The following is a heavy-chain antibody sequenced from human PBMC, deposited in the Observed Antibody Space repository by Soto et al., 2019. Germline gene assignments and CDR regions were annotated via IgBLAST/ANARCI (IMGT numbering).Heavy chain of an antibody. J-gene: IGHJ4*02. CDR2: IGPESGAT. V-gene: IGHV1-2*02. CDR1: GYTFTGHY. D-gene: IGHD1-26*01. CDR3: GRGRSGQIVVFY. Sequence: ASVKVSCKASGYTFTGHYIHWVRQAPEQGPEWMGEIGPESGATRYAQRFQGRVTMTRDMSITTVYMELNNLSPDDTAVYYCGRGRSGQIVVFYWGQGTMVTVSA.